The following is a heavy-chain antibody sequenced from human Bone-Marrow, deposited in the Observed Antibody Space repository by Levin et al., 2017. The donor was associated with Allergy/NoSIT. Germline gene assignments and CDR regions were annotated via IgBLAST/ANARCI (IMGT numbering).Heavy chain of an antibody. D-gene: IGHD5/OR15-5a*01. J-gene: IGHJ3*02. V-gene: IGHV3-66*04. CDR2: IYSGGST. CDR1: GFTVRTTY. Sequence: LSLTCAASGFTVRTTYMSWVRQAPGKGLEWGSVIYSGGSTFYADSVKGRFTISRDHSKNTLYLKMNSLRAEDTAVYYCARPLFMSNDAFGIWGHGTMVTVSS. CDR3: ARPLFMSNDAFGI.